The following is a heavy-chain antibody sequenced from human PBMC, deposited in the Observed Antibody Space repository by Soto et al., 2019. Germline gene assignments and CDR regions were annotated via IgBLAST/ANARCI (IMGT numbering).Heavy chain of an antibody. CDR1: GFSLSISGVG. CDR3: AHRRSAIFGVVSWDDSFDY. V-gene: IGHV2-5*02. CDR2: IYWDDDK. Sequence: SGPTLVNPTQTLTLTCTFSGFSLSISGVGVGWIRQPPGKALEWLALIYWDDDKRYSPSLNSRPTITKDTSKNQVVLTMTNMDPVDTATYYCAHRRSAIFGVVSWDDSFDYWGQGTLITVSS. J-gene: IGHJ4*02. D-gene: IGHD3-3*01.